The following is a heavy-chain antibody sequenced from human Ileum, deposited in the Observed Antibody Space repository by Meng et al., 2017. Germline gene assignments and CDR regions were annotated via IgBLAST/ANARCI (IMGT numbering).Heavy chain of an antibody. V-gene: IGHV1-2*06. CDR1: GYTFSDYH. Sequence: ASVKVSCKASGYTFSDYHIHWVRQAPGHGLEWVGRINLNTGGADFAQKFQGRVTMTRDTSTSTAYSELSGLTSDDSALYFCTRVKGTTVFVFSEKFDYWGQGTLVTVSS. D-gene: IGHD3-3*01. CDR3: TRVKGTTVFVFSEKFDY. J-gene: IGHJ4*02. CDR2: INLNTGGA.